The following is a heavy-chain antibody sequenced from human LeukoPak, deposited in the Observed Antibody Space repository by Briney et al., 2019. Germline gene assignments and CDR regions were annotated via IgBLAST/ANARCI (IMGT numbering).Heavy chain of an antibody. CDR3: ARENDYVWGSYRSNFDY. V-gene: IGHV1-18*01. J-gene: IGHJ4*02. CDR1: GYTFTSYG. CDR2: ISAYNGNT. D-gene: IGHD3-16*02. Sequence: ASVKVSCKASGYTFTSYGISWVRQAPGQGLEWMGWISAYNGNTNYAQKLQGRVTMTTDKSTSKAYMELRSLRSDDTAVYYCARENDYVWGSYRSNFDYWGQGTLVTVSS.